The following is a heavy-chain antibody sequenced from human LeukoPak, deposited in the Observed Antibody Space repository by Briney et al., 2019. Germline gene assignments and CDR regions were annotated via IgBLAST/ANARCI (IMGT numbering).Heavy chain of an antibody. CDR1: GFTFTNYW. Sequence: PGGSLRLSCVVSGFTFTNYWMGWVRQAPGKGLEWVGNIKPDGSDKYYMDSMKGRFTISRDNSENSLHPHMNSLRAEDTAVYYCAREYPLFHYFDYWGQGTLVTVSS. V-gene: IGHV3-7*01. CDR3: AREYPLFHYFDY. D-gene: IGHD2-2*01. CDR2: IKPDGSDK. J-gene: IGHJ4*02.